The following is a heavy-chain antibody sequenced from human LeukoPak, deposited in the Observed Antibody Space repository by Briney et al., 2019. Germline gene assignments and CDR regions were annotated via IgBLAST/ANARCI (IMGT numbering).Heavy chain of an antibody. CDR1: GFTFSSYW. V-gene: IGHV3-7*01. Sequence: GGSLRLSCAASGFTFSSYWMTWVRQAPGKRLEWVANMNIDGSEKYYADSAKGRFTISRDNARNSVYLQMNSLRVEDTAVYYCARDPVEWELLLDYWGQGTLVTVSS. CDR2: MNIDGSEK. J-gene: IGHJ4*02. D-gene: IGHD1-26*01. CDR3: ARDPVEWELLLDY.